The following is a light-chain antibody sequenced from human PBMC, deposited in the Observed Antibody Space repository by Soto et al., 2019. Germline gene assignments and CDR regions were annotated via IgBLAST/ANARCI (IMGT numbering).Light chain of an antibody. J-gene: IGLJ1*01. CDR2: KVT. V-gene: IGLV2-14*01. CDR3: NSYTNINTRACV. Sequence: YALTQPASVSGSPGQSITISCTGTSGDIGSYNSVSWYQQNPDKAPKLIIYKVTDRPSGVSNRFSGSKSGNTASLTISGLQAEDEAEYYCNSYTNINTRACVFGTGTKV. CDR1: SGDIGSYNS.